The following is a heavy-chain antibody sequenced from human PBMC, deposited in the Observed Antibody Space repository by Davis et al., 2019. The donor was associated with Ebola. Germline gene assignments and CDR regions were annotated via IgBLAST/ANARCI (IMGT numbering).Heavy chain of an antibody. CDR1: GGSIGSSNW. D-gene: IGHD3-3*01. Sequence: SETLSLTCAVSGGSIGSSNWWSWIRQPPGKALECIGYIYYSGSTNYNPSLKSRVTISVDTSKNQFSLKLSSVTAADTAVYYCARVIGHYDFWSGSISDYGLDVWGQGTTVTVSS. V-gene: IGHV4-59*01. CDR2: IYYSGST. J-gene: IGHJ6*02. CDR3: ARVIGHYDFWSGSISDYGLDV.